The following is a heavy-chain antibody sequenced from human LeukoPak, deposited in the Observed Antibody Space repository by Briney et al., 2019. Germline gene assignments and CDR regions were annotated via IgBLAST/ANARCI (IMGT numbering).Heavy chain of an antibody. CDR3: ARGHYKEYFDY. V-gene: IGHV4-59*01. J-gene: IGHJ4*02. CDR2: IYYSGST. Sequence: PGGSLRLSCAASGFTFSSYAMSWIRQPPGKGLEWIGYIYYSGSTNYKPSLKSRVTISVDTSKNQFSLKLSSVTAADTAVYYCARGHYKEYFDYWGQGTLVTVSS. D-gene: IGHD4-11*01. CDR1: GFTFSSYA.